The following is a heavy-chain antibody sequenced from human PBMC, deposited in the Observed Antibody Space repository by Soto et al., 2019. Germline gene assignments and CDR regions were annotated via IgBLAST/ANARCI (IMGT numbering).Heavy chain of an antibody. J-gene: IGHJ4*02. CDR1: GGTFSSYA. V-gene: IGHV1-69*01. CDR2: IIPIFGTA. Sequence: QVQLVQSGAEVKKPGSSVKVSCKASGGTFSSYAISWVRQAPGQGLEWMGGIIPIFGTANYAQKFQGRVTINADESTSTAYMELSSLRSEATAMYYCARRATAWTRDWYFDYWGQGTLVTVSS. CDR3: ARRATAWTRDWYFDY. D-gene: IGHD5-12*01.